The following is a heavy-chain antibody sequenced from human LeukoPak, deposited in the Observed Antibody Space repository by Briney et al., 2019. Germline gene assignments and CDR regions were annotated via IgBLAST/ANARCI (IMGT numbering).Heavy chain of an antibody. CDR2: IIPIFVTA. CDR1: GGTFSSYA. V-gene: IGHV1-69*01. CDR3: AREGGYCSGGSCYSPQYFQH. D-gene: IGHD2-15*01. J-gene: IGHJ1*01. Sequence: VASVKVSCTASGGTFSSYAISWVRQAPGQGLEWMGGIIPIFVTANYAQKFQGRVTITADESTSTAYMELSSLRSEDTAVYYCAREGGYCSGGSCYSPQYFQHWGQGTLVTVSS.